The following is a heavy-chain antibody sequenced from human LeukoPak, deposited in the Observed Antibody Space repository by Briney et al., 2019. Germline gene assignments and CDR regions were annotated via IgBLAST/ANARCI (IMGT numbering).Heavy chain of an antibody. J-gene: IGHJ4*02. CDR1: GGSISSSYYY. Sequence: SETLSLTCTVSGGSISSSYYYWGWIRQPPGKGLEWIGSIYYNGGTYYNPSLKSRVTISVDTSKNQFSLKLRSVTAADTAVYYCARLPRSDIAVAGPIDYWGQGTLVTVSS. CDR2: IYYNGGT. CDR3: ARLPRSDIAVAGPIDY. V-gene: IGHV4-39*01. D-gene: IGHD6-19*01.